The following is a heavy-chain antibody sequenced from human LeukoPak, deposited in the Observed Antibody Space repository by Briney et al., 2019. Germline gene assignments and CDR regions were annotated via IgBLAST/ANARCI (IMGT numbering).Heavy chain of an antibody. V-gene: IGHV1-69*13. CDR1: GGTFSSYA. CDR3: ARVWLYYGDSKNWFDP. CDR2: IIPIFGTA. J-gene: IGHJ5*02. D-gene: IGHD3-10*01. Sequence: VASVKVSRKASGGTFSSYAISWVRQAPGQGLEWMGGIIPIFGTANYAQKFQGRVTITADESTSTAYMELSSLRSEDTAVYYCARVWLYYGDSKNWFDPWGQGTLVTVSS.